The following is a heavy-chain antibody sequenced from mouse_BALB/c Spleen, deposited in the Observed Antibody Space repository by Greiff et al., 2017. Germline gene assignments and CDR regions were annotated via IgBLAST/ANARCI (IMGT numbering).Heavy chain of an antibody. CDR2: IYPGDGDT. CDR1: GYAFSSYW. J-gene: IGHJ4*01. CDR3: ARWLRHAMDY. V-gene: IGHV1-80*01. D-gene: IGHD2-2*01. Sequence: VQLVESGAELVRPGSSVKISCKASGYAFSSYWMNWVKQRPGQGLEWIGQIYPGDGDTNYNGKFKGKATLTADKSSSTAYMQLSSLTSEDSAVYYCARWLRHAMDYWGQGTSVTVSS.